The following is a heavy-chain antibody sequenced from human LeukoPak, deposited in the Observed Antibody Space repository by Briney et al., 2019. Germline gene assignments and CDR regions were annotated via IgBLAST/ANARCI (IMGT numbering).Heavy chain of an antibody. V-gene: IGHV3-48*03. CDR2: ISASGSTI. CDR1: GFIFSSYE. D-gene: IGHD6-19*01. J-gene: IGHJ4*02. CDR3: ARAGGGAVAGAYYFDY. Sequence: WGSLRLSCAASGFIFSSYEMNWVRQAPGKGLEWVSYISASGSTIYYAGSVKGRFTISRDNAENSLSLYLQMNSLRAEDTAVYYCARAGGGAVAGAYYFDYWGQGTLVTVSS.